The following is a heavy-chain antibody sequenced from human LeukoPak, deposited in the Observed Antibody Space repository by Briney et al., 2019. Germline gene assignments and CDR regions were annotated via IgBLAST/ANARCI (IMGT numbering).Heavy chain of an antibody. V-gene: IGHV1-18*01. J-gene: IGHJ4*02. D-gene: IGHD6-13*01. CDR2: IDTNNGNT. CDR1: GGTFSSYA. Sequence: GASVKVSCKASGGTFSSYAISWVRQAPGQGLEWMGWIDTNNGNTNYEQKLQGRVTMTTDTSTTTGYMELRSLRSDDTAVYYCARGPVAAAGDYWGQGTLVTVSS. CDR3: ARGPVAAAGDY.